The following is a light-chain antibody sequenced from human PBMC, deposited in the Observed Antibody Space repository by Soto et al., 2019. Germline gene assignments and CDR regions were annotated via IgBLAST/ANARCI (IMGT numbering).Light chain of an antibody. CDR1: QSISSW. J-gene: IGKJ5*01. Sequence: DIQMTQSPSTLSASVGDRVTITCRASQSISSWLAWYQQKPGRAPRLLIYDVSNLESGVPSRFSGSGSGTEFTLTITSLQPEDFATYYCQQSYSTPLITFGQGTRLEIK. CDR2: DVS. CDR3: QQSYSTPLIT. V-gene: IGKV1-5*01.